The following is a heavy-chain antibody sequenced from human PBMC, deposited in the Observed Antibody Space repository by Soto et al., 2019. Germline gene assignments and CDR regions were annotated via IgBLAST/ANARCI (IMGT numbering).Heavy chain of an antibody. CDR3: ARLRPPGIYYYDSSGYFDY. Sequence: LSETLSLTCTVSGGSISSSSYYWGWIRQPPGKGLEWIGSIYYSGSTYYNPSLKSRVTISVDTSKNQFSLKLSSVTAADTAVYYCARLRPPGIYYYDSSGYFDYWGQGTLVTVSS. CDR2: IYYSGST. V-gene: IGHV4-39*01. J-gene: IGHJ4*02. CDR1: GGSISSSSYY. D-gene: IGHD3-22*01.